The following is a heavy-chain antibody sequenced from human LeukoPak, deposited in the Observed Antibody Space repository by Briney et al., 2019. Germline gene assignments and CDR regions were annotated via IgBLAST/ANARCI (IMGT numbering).Heavy chain of an antibody. CDR2: MKQDGSET. CDR3: ARNLPFDY. CDR1: GFTFSRYW. J-gene: IGHJ4*02. D-gene: IGHD1-14*01. V-gene: IGHV3-7*01. Sequence: PGGSLRLSCSASGFTFSRYWMSWVRQAPGKGLEWAAIMKQDGSETYYVDSVKGRFTISRDNGKSSLYLQVNSLRAEDTAVYYCARNLPFDYWGQGTLVTVSS.